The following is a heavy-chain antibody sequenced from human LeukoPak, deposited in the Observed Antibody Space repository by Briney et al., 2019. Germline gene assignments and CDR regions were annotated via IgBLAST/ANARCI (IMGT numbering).Heavy chain of an antibody. CDR1: GYTFTSYG. D-gene: IGHD6-13*01. CDR3: ARAAIAAASTLGGFDP. J-gene: IGHJ5*02. CDR2: ISAYNGNT. Sequence: GASVKVSCKASGYTFTSYGISWVRQAPGQGLEWMGWISAYNGNTNYAQKLQGRVTMTTDTSTSTAYMELRSLRSDDTAVYYCARAAIAAASTLGGFDPWGQGTLVTVSS. V-gene: IGHV1-18*01.